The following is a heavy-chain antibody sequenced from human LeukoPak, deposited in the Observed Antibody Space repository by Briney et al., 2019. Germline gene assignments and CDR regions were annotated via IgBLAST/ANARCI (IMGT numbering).Heavy chain of an antibody. Sequence: ASVKVSCKASGYTFTGYYMHLVRQAPGQGLEWMGRINPNSGGTNHAQKFQGRVTMTRDTSISTAYMELSRLRSDDTAVYYCAQLNNGRVDYWGQGTLVTVSS. CDR3: AQLNNGRVDY. J-gene: IGHJ4*02. V-gene: IGHV1-2*06. D-gene: IGHD1-14*01. CDR1: GYTFTGYY. CDR2: INPNSGGT.